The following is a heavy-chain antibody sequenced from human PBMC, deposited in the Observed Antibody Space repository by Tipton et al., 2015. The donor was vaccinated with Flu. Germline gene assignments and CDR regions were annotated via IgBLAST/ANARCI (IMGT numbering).Heavy chain of an antibody. CDR3: ARELNYGMDV. J-gene: IGHJ6*02. CDR1: GGPISSYY. V-gene: IGHV4-59*01. CDR2: ISYSGST. Sequence: LRLSCTVPGGPISSYYWSWIRETPGKGLEWIGYISYSGSTNSNPSLTSRVTISVDTSTNQFSLKLRSVTAADTDVYYCARELNYGMDVWGQGTTVTVSS.